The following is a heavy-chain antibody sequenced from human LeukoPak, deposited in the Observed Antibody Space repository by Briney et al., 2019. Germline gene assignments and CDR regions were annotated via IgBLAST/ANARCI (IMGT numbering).Heavy chain of an antibody. J-gene: IGHJ4*02. Sequence: PGGSLRLSCAASGFTFNSYVMSWVRQAPGKGLEWVSAINGGGSNTYYADSVKGRFTISRDNSKNMLYLQMNSLRADDTAIYYCAKSVVVITFRFDDWGQGALVTVPS. CDR3: AKSVVVITFRFDD. D-gene: IGHD2-15*01. CDR2: INGGGSNT. CDR1: GFTFNSYV. V-gene: IGHV3-23*01.